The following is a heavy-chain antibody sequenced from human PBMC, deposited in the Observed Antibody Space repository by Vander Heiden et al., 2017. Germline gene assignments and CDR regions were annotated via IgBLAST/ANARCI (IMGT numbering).Heavy chain of an antibody. CDR3: AREYIVVVPAAQNWFDP. CDR1: GGSISSGGYY. Sequence: QVQLQESGPGLVKPSQTLSLTCTVSGGSISSGGYYWSWIRQHPGKGLELIGYIYYSGSTYYNPSLKSRVTISVDTSKNQFSLKLSSVTAADTAVYYCAREYIVVVPAAQNWFDPWGQGTLVTVSS. J-gene: IGHJ5*02. CDR2: IYYSGST. V-gene: IGHV4-31*03. D-gene: IGHD2-2*01.